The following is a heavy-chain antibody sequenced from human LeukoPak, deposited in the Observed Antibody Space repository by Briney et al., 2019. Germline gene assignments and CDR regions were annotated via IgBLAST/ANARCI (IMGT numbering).Heavy chain of an antibody. CDR3: AKEFSSNFWSGPIDY. CDR2: ISGSGGTT. V-gene: IGHV3-23*01. J-gene: IGHJ4*02. D-gene: IGHD3-3*01. Sequence: ISGSGGTTYYADSVKGRFTISRDNSKNTVYLQMNSLRAEDTAVYYCAKEFSSNFWSGPIDYWGQGTLVTVSS.